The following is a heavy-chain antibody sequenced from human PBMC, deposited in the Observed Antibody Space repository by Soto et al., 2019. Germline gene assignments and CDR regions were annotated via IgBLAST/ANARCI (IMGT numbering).Heavy chain of an antibody. CDR3: TLPPERYSSGWYDAFDI. J-gene: IGHJ3*02. CDR2: ISAYNGNT. V-gene: IGHV1-18*01. Sequence: ASVKVSCKASGYTFTSYGISWVRQAPGQGLEWMGWISAYNGNTNYAQKLQGRVTMTTDTSTSTAYMELRSLRSDDTAVYYCTLPPERYSSGWYDAFDIWGQGTMVTVSS. D-gene: IGHD6-19*01. CDR1: GYTFTSYG.